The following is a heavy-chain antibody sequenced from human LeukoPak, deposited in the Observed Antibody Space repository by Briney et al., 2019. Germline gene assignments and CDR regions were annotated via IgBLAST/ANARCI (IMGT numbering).Heavy chain of an antibody. D-gene: IGHD4-11*01. CDR1: GFTFSSYA. Sequence: PGGSQRLSCAASGFTFSSYAMHWVRQAPGKGLEWVAVISYDGSNKYYADSVKGRFTISRDNSKNTLYLQMNSLRAEDTAVYYCARGPMTTVDYWGQGTLVTVSS. CDR2: ISYDGSNK. CDR3: ARGPMTTVDY. J-gene: IGHJ4*02. V-gene: IGHV3-30*04.